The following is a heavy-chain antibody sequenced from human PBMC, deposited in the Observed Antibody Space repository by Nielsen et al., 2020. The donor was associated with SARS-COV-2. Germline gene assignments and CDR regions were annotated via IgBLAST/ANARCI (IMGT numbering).Heavy chain of an antibody. CDR3: ATGEGFGVSIRHNWFDP. V-gene: IGHV1-24*01. CDR1: GYTLTELS. CDR2: FDPEDGET. D-gene: IGHD3-10*01. J-gene: IGHJ5*02. Sequence: ASVKVSCKVSGYTLTELSMHWVRQAPGKGLEWMGGFDPEDGETIYAQKFQGRVTMTEDTSTDTAYMELSTLGSEDTAVYYCATGEGFGVSIRHNWFDPWGQGTLVTVSS.